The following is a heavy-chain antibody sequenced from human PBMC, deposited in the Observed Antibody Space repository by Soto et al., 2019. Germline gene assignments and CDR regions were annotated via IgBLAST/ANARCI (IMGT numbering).Heavy chain of an antibody. CDR1: GCAISSGGYY. D-gene: IGHD2-15*01. CDR2: IYYSGST. V-gene: IGHV4-31*03. Sequence: PSETLSLTCTVSGCAISSGGYYWSWIRQHPGKGLEWIGYIYYSGSTYYNPSLKSRVTISVDTSKNQFSLKLSSVTAADTAVYYCARVCRKNYYYYGMDVWGQGTTVT. CDR3: ARVCRKNYYYYGMDV. J-gene: IGHJ6*02.